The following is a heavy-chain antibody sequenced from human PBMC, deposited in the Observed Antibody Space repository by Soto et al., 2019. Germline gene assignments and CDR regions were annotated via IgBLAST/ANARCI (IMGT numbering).Heavy chain of an antibody. D-gene: IGHD5-12*01. Sequence: QVQLVQSGAEVKKPGSSVKVSCTASGGTFSSHAFSWVRQAPGQGLEWMGGTIPVFGTPNYAQRFQGRVTITADQSTSTSYMALRSLRSEDTAIYYCASFRDGYNYYFGYWGQGTLVTVSS. CDR3: ASFRDGYNYYFGY. CDR2: TIPVFGTP. V-gene: IGHV1-69*01. CDR1: GGTFSSHA. J-gene: IGHJ4*02.